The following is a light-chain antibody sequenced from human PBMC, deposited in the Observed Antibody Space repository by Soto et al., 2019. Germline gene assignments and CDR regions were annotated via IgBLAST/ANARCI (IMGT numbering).Light chain of an antibody. CDR2: DVS. V-gene: IGLV2-14*01. CDR3: DSYTSGSSYV. J-gene: IGLJ1*01. CDR1: SSDVGGYNY. Sequence: QSALTQPASVSGSPGQSITISCTGTSSDVGGYNYVSWYQQHPGKAPKLMIYDVSYRPSGVSDRFSGSKSGNTASLTISGLQSEDEADYYCDSYTSGSSYVFGTGTKFTVL.